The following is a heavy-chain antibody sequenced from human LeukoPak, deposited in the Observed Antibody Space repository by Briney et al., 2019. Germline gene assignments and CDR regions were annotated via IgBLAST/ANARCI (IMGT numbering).Heavy chain of an antibody. CDR1: GFTFSDYS. CDR2: ISSSSSII. Sequence: PGGSLRLSCEASGFTFSDYSMNWVRQAPRKGLEWISYISSSSSIIYYADSVKGRFTISRDNAKNSLYLQMNSLRAEDTAVYYCARGANYYDSSGYYSISDYWGQGTLVTVSS. D-gene: IGHD3-22*01. J-gene: IGHJ4*02. CDR3: ARGANYYDSSGYYSISDY. V-gene: IGHV3-21*05.